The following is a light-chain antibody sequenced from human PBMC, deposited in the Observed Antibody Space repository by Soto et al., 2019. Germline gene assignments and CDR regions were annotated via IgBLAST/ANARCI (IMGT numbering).Light chain of an antibody. V-gene: IGLV1-44*01. CDR2: SHN. J-gene: IGLJ1*01. CDR1: SSNIGSHT. CDR3: ATWDDSLIGSV. Sequence: QSVLTQPPSASGTPGQRVTISCSGSSSNIGSHTVTWYQQVPGTAPKLLIFSHNQRPSGVPDRFSGSKSGTSASLAISGLQSEDEADYYCATWDDSLIGSVFGTGTKVTVL.